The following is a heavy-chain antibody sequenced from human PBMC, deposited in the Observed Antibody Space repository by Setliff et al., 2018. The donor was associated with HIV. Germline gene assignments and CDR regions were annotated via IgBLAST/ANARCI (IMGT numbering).Heavy chain of an antibody. V-gene: IGHV4-59*12. D-gene: IGHD2-15*01. Sequence: PSETLSLTCTVSSGSISSYYWSWIRQPPGKGLEWIGSIYYSGSTYYNPSLKSRVTISVDTSKNQFSLKLSSVTAADTAVYYCARAHAPIVVVVAATVGWFDPWGQGTLVTVSS. J-gene: IGHJ5*02. CDR1: SGSISSYY. CDR2: IYYSGST. CDR3: ARAHAPIVVVVAATVGWFDP.